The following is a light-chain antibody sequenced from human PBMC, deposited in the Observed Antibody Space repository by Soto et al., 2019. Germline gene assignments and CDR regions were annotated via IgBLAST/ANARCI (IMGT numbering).Light chain of an antibody. CDR2: GAA. CDR1: QNVNRN. CDR3: QEFSSYPLT. Sequence: DSGRTQDPAPLSLSSGERASISSRASQNVNRNLAWYQHKPGQAPRLLMYGAASRATGIPDRFSGGGSGTDFTLTISRLEPEDFAVYSCQEFSSYPLTFGGATRWIS. J-gene: IGKJ4*01. V-gene: IGKV3-20*01.